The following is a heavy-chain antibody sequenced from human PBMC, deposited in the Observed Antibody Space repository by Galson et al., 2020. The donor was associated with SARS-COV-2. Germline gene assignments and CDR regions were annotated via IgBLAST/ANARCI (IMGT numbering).Heavy chain of an antibody. CDR1: GFTFSSYA. D-gene: IGHD2-15*01. CDR3: ARELLPLYGVDY. Sequence: GESLKISCAASGFTFSSYAMHWVRQAPGKGLEWVAVISYDGSNKYYADSVKGRFTISRDNSKNTLYLQMNSLRAEDTAVYYCARELLPLYGVDYGGQGTLVTVSS. J-gene: IGHJ4*02. V-gene: IGHV3-30*04. CDR2: ISYDGSNK.